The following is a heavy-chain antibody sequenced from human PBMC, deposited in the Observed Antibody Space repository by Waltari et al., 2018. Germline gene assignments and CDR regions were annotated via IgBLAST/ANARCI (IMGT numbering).Heavy chain of an antibody. J-gene: IGHJ6*02. CDR3: ARDHRPTELPTTGGDYYYGMDV. CDR1: GFTFSSYG. CDR2: IWYDGSNK. V-gene: IGHV3-33*01. Sequence: QVQLVESGGGVVQPGRSLRLSCAASGFTFSSYGMHWVRQAPGKGVEWVAVIWYDGSNKYYADSVKGRFTISRDNSKNTLYLQMNSLRAEDTAVYYCARDHRPTELPTTGGDYYYGMDVWGQGP. D-gene: IGHD4-4*01.